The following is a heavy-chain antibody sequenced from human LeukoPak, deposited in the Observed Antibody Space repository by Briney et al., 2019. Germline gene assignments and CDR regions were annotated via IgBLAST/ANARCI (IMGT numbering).Heavy chain of an antibody. V-gene: IGHV3-53*01. D-gene: IGHD1-26*01. J-gene: IGHJ4*02. CDR1: GFIVSGDF. CDR2: IYSDGST. Sequence: GGSLRLSCAASGFIVSGDFMSWVRQAPGKGLEWVSVIYSDGSTYYADSVKGRFTISRDNSKNTLDLQMTGLRAEDTAVYYCARERGRGRDSPWFDYWGQGTLVTVSS. CDR3: ARERGRGRDSPWFDY.